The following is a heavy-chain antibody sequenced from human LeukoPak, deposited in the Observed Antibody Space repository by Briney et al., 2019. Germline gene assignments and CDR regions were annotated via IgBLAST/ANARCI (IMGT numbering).Heavy chain of an antibody. J-gene: IGHJ4*02. CDR3: ARERGGPSGGSGYYYVEGIFDY. V-gene: IGHV4-4*07. Sequence: SETLSLTCTVSGDSISSYYWSWIRQPAGKGLEWIGRIYTSGSTNYNPSLKSRVTMSVDTSKDQFSLRLSSVTAADTAVYYCARERGGPSGGSGYYYVEGIFDYWGQGTLVTVSS. D-gene: IGHD3-22*01. CDR1: GDSISSYY. CDR2: IYTSGST.